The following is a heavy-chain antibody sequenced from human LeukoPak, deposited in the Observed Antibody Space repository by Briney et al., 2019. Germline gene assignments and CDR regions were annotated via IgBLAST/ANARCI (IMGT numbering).Heavy chain of an antibody. Sequence: GGSLRLSCAASGFTFSNAWMSWVRQAPGKGLEWVGRIKSKTDGGTTDYAAPVKGRFTISRDDSKNTLYLQMNSLKTEDTAAYYCTTDVIAAAGIDYWGQGTLVTVSS. CDR1: GFTFSNAW. V-gene: IGHV3-15*01. J-gene: IGHJ4*02. CDR2: IKSKTDGGTT. D-gene: IGHD6-13*01. CDR3: TTDVIAAAGIDY.